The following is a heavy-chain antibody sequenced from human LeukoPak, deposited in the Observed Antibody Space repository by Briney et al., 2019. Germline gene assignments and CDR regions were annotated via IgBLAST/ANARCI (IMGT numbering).Heavy chain of an antibody. Sequence: GGSLRLSCTASGFTFNDYWMTWVRQTPGKGLEWLANINEDGSAKNYVDSVKGRFTISRDNAVNSLYLQMNSLRAEDTAMYYCARDSRMNYYASWGRGTLVTVSS. CDR3: ARDSRMNYYAS. V-gene: IGHV3-7*01. CDR1: GFTFNDYW. J-gene: IGHJ5*02. CDR2: INEDGSAK. D-gene: IGHD3-3*01.